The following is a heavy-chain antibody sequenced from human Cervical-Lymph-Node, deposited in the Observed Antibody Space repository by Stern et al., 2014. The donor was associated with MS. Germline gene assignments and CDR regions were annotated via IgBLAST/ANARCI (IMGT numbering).Heavy chain of an antibody. CDR2: VEYNGIS. CDR1: GASISSSNW. CDR3: AIVISSHPVTKWDDAFDL. J-gene: IGHJ3*01. D-gene: IGHD4-17*01. V-gene: IGHV4-4*02. Sequence: QVQLQESGPSLVKPSETLSLTCAVSGASISSSNWWHWVRQSPGKGLEWIGQVEYNGISIYTPSRESRVTISMDKAKSHLYLELRSVTAADTAVYYCAIVISSHPVTKWDDAFDLWGQGTMVTVSS.